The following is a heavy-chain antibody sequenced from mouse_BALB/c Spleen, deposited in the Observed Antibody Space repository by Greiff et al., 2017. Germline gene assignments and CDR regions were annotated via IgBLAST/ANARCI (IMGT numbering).Heavy chain of an antibody. CDR1: GYNFTSYW. D-gene: IGHD1-1*01. Sequence: QVQLQQPGAELVKPGTSVKLSCKASGYNFTSYWINWVKLRPGQGLEWIGDIYPGSGSTNYNEKFKSKATLTVETSSSTAYMQLSSLASEDSALYYCAREGYYGTVFAYWGQGTLVTVSA. CDR2: IYPGSGST. V-gene: IGHV1-55*01. J-gene: IGHJ3*01. CDR3: AREGYYGTVFAY.